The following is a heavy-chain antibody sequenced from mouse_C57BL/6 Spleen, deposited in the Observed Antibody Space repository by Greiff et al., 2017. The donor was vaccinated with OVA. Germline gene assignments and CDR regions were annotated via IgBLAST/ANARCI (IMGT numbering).Heavy chain of an antibody. J-gene: IGHJ3*01. V-gene: IGHV1-26*01. CDR2: INPNNGGT. Sequence: VQLQQSGPELVKPGASVKISCKASGYTFTDYYMNWVKQSHGKSLEWIGDINPNNGGTSYNQKFKGKATLTVDKSSSTAYMALRSLTSEDSAVYYCARTTRTSSYEFAYWGQGTLVTVSA. D-gene: IGHD1-1*01. CDR3: ARTTRTSSYEFAY. CDR1: GYTFTDYY.